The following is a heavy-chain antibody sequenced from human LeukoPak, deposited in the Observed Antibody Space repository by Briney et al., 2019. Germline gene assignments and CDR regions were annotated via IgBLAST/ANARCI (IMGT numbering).Heavy chain of an antibody. CDR2: INPNSGGT. D-gene: IGHD2-2*01. CDR1: GYTFTGYY. Sequence: ASVKVSCKASGYTFTGYYMHWVRQAPGQGLEWMGWINPNSGGTNYAQKFQGRVTMTRDTSISTAYMELSRLRSDDTAVYYCASFVVVPAASLNGNLWGQGTLVTVSS. V-gene: IGHV1-2*02. CDR3: ASFVVVPAASLNGNL. J-gene: IGHJ4*02.